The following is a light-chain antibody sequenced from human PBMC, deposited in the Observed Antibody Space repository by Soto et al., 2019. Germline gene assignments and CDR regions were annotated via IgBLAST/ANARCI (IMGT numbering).Light chain of an antibody. CDR1: SSDVGGYNH. Sequence: QSALTQPASVSGSPGQSITISCTGTSSDVGGYNHVSWYQQHPGKAPKLMIYEVSNRPSGVSNHFSGSKSGNTASLTISGLQAEDEADCYCSSYTFSNTWVFGGGTKLTVL. CDR3: SSYTFSNTWV. V-gene: IGLV2-14*01. J-gene: IGLJ3*02. CDR2: EVS.